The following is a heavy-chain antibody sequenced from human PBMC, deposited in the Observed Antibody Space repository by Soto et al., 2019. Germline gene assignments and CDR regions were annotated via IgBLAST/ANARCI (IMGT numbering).Heavy chain of an antibody. CDR1: GYTFTSYG. Sequence: GASVKVSCKASGYTFTSYGISWVRQAPGQGLEWMGWISAYNGNTNYAQKLQGRVTMTTDTSTSTAYMELRSLRSDDTAVYYCARDTSSDYGDYAGVAFDIWGQGTMVTVSS. CDR2: ISAYNGNT. CDR3: ARDTSSDYGDYAGVAFDI. J-gene: IGHJ3*02. V-gene: IGHV1-18*01. D-gene: IGHD4-17*01.